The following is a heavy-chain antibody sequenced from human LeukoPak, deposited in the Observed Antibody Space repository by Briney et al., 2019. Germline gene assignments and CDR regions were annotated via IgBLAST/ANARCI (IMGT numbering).Heavy chain of an antibody. CDR3: ARGLPRITFGGVIAHDY. CDR1: RFTFDDYG. J-gene: IGHJ4*02. V-gene: IGHV3-20*01. D-gene: IGHD3-16*02. CDR2: INWNGGST. Sequence: PGGSLRLSCAASRFTFDDYGMSWVRQAPGKGLEWVSGINWNGGSTGYADSVKGRFTISRDNAKNSLYLQMNSLRAEDTALYHCARGLPRITFGGVIAHDYWGQGTLVTVSS.